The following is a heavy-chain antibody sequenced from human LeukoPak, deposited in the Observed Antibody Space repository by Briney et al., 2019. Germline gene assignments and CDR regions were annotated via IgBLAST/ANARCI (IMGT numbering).Heavy chain of an antibody. J-gene: IGHJ4*02. Sequence: APVKVSCKASGYTFTSYYMHWVRQAPGQGLEWMGIINPSGGSTSYAQKFQGRVTMTRDTSTSTVYMELSSLRSEDTAVYYCARLSSGYYFDYWGQGTLVTVSS. CDR3: ARLSSGYYFDY. D-gene: IGHD3-22*01. CDR2: INPSGGST. CDR1: GYTFTSYY. V-gene: IGHV1-46*01.